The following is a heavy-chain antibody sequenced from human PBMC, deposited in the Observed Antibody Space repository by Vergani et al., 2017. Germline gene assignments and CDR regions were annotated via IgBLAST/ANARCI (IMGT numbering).Heavy chain of an antibody. CDR3: ASEGECGGDCGAFDI. V-gene: IGHV3-33*01. D-gene: IGHD2-21*02. CDR1: GFTFSSYG. Sequence: QVQLVESGGGVVQPGRSLRLSCAASGFTFSSYGMHWVRPAPGKGLEWVAVIWYDGSNKYYADSVKGRFTISRDNSKNTLYLQMNSLRAEDTAVYYCASEGECGGDCGAFDIWGQGTMVTVSS. CDR2: IWYDGSNK. J-gene: IGHJ3*02.